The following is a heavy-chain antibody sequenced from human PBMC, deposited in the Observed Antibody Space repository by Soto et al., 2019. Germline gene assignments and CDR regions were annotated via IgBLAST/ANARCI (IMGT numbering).Heavy chain of an antibody. CDR2: ISAYNGNT. CDR1: GYTFTSYG. CDR3: AKDSQRSMSVLKAAVSNMANGFAFDI. D-gene: IGHD3-10*01. Sequence: ASVKVSCKASGYTFTSYGISWVRQAPGQGLEWMGWISAYNGNTNYAQKLQGRVTMTTDTSTSTAYMELRSLRSDDTAVYYCAKDSQRSMSVLKAAVSNMANGFAFDIWGQGTMVTVSS. V-gene: IGHV1-18*01. J-gene: IGHJ3*02.